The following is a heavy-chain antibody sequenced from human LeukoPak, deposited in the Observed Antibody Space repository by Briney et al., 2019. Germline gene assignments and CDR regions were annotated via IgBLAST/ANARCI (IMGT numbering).Heavy chain of an antibody. Sequence: PGRSLRLSCAASGFTFSSYAMHWVRQAPGKGLEWVAVISYDGSNKYYADSVKGRFTISRDNSKNTLYLQMNSLRAEDTAVYYCARDIRYCSGGSCYPEVVFDYWGQGTLVTVSS. CDR3: ARDIRYCSGGSCYPEVVFDY. CDR2: ISYDGSNK. V-gene: IGHV3-30-3*01. D-gene: IGHD2-15*01. J-gene: IGHJ4*02. CDR1: GFTFSSYA.